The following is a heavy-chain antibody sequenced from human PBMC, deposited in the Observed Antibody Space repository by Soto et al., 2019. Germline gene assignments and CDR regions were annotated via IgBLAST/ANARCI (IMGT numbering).Heavy chain of an antibody. CDR2: IYYIGST. CDR3: ARGLRRQLLNWFDP. V-gene: IGHV4-59*01. CDR1: GGCMSSYY. J-gene: IGHJ5*02. Sequence: ETLSLSCTVSGGCMSSYYWSWIRQPPGKGLEWIGDIYYIGSTNYNPSLKSRVTISVDTSKNQFSLKLSSVTAADTAVYYCARGLRRQLLNWFDPWGQGTLVTVSS. D-gene: IGHD2-2*01.